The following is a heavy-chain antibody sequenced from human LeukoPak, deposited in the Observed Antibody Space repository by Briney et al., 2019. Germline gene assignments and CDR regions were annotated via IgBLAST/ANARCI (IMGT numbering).Heavy chain of an antibody. Sequence: GGSLRLSCAASGFTFSSYWMSWVRQAPGKGLEWVANIKQDGSEKYYVDSVKGRFTISRDNAKNSLYLQINSLRAEDTAVYYCARGTGNYYDSSGPRDYWGQGTLVTVSS. D-gene: IGHD3-22*01. CDR2: IKQDGSEK. V-gene: IGHV3-7*01. CDR1: GFTFSSYW. CDR3: ARGTGNYYDSSGPRDY. J-gene: IGHJ4*02.